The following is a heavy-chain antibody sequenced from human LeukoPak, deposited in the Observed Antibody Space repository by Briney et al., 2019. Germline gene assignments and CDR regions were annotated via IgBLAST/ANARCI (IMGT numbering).Heavy chain of an antibody. Sequence: SQTLSLTCAISGDSVSSNSAAWNWIRRSPSRGLEWLGRTYYRSKWYNDYAVSVKSRITINPDTSKNQFSLQLNSVTPEDTAVYYCARTDPGYSSSWLYFDYWGQGTLVTVSS. CDR1: GDSVSSNSAA. V-gene: IGHV6-1*01. CDR3: ARTDPGYSSSWLYFDY. J-gene: IGHJ4*02. CDR2: TYYRSKWYN. D-gene: IGHD6-13*01.